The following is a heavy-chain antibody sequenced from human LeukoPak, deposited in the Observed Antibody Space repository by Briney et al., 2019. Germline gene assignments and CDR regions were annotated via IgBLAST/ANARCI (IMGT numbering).Heavy chain of an antibody. CDR2: MNQNGGAQ. Sequence: PGGSLRLSCAASGFSFSSNWMSWVRQAPGKGLEWVASMNQNGGAQHYIDSVKGRFTISRDNAKNSLFLQMNSPRAEDTGVYYCASLLGSATGWNYWDQGVLVTVSS. CDR3: ASLLGSATGWNY. V-gene: IGHV3-7*01. J-gene: IGHJ4*02. D-gene: IGHD1-1*01. CDR1: GFSFSSNW.